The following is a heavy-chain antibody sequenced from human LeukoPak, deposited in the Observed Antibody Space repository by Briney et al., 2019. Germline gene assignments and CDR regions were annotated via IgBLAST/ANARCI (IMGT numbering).Heavy chain of an antibody. CDR1: GFTFDDYA. CDR2: ISWNSGSI. V-gene: IGHV3-9*01. Sequence: PGGSLRLSCAASGFTFDDYAMHWVRQAPGKGLEWVSGISWNSGSIGYADSVKGRFTISRDNAKNSLYLQMNSLRAEDTALYYCAKHSPGSGEHLWCRGTLVTV. CDR3: AKHSPGSGEHL. J-gene: IGHJ2*01. D-gene: IGHD3-3*01.